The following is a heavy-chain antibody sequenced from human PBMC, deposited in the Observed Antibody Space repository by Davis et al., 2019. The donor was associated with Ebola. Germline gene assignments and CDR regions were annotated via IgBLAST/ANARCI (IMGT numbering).Heavy chain of an antibody. CDR1: GFTFDDYA. V-gene: IGHV3-9*01. Sequence: GGSLRLSCAASGFTFDDYAMHWVRQAPGKGLEWVSGISWNSGSIGYADSVKGRFTISRDNAKNSLYLQMNSLSAEDTALYYCARGDSSLYGMDVWGQGTTVTVSS. J-gene: IGHJ6*02. CDR3: ARGDSSLYGMDV. CDR2: ISWNSGSI. D-gene: IGHD6-19*01.